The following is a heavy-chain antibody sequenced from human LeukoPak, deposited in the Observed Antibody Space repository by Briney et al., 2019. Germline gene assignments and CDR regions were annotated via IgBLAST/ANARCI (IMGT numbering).Heavy chain of an antibody. CDR1: GFTFSNYA. J-gene: IGHJ4*02. V-gene: IGHV3-23*01. Sequence: GASLRLSCAASGFTFSNYAMSWVRRAPGKGLEWVSAIVGSGGSTYYADSVKGRFSISRDNSKNTLFLQMNSLRVEDTALYYCSKWGDYDVLTGYYDSGFWGQGTLVTVSS. CDR3: SKWGDYDVLTGYYDSGF. D-gene: IGHD3-9*01. CDR2: IVGSGGST.